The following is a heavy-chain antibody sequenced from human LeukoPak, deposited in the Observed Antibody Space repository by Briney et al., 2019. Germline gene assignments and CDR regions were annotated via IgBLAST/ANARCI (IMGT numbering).Heavy chain of an antibody. Sequence: SETLSLTCTVSLDSTTSNFWSWVRQPPGKGLEWIGEIHRSGSPNYNPSLQSRVTISIDRSRNQIALELSSVTAADTAVYYCARAVAVAGNSDFDYWGQGTLVTVSS. D-gene: IGHD6-19*01. J-gene: IGHJ4*02. CDR1: LDSTTSNF. CDR2: IHRSGSP. CDR3: ARAVAVAGNSDFDY. V-gene: IGHV4-4*02.